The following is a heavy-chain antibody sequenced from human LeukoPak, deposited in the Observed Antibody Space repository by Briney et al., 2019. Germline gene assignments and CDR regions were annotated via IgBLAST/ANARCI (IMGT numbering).Heavy chain of an antibody. V-gene: IGHV3-21*01. Sequence: GGSLRLSCAASGFTFSSYNMNWVRQAPGKGLEWVSSISSSSSYIYYADSVKGRFTISRDNAKNSLYLQMNSLRAEDTAVYYCARGVRYFDWLLGYWGQGTLVTVSS. CDR3: ARGVRYFDWLLGY. CDR2: ISSSSSYI. D-gene: IGHD3-9*01. CDR1: GFTFSSYN. J-gene: IGHJ4*02.